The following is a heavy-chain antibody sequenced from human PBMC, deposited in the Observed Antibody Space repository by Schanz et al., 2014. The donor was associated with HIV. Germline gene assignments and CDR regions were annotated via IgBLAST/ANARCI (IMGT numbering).Heavy chain of an antibody. Sequence: EVQLVESGGCLVQPGRSLRLSCAASGFSFISYSMNWVRQAPGKGLEWVSSISSSGTYIHYADSVKGRFTISRDNAKNSLYLHMSSLRAEDTAVYYCAREDCSGGSCFSNYYYYAMDVWGQGTTVTVSS. CDR3: AREDCSGGSCFSNYYYYAMDV. J-gene: IGHJ6*02. CDR1: GFSFISYS. D-gene: IGHD2-15*01. CDR2: ISSSGTYI. V-gene: IGHV3-21*01.